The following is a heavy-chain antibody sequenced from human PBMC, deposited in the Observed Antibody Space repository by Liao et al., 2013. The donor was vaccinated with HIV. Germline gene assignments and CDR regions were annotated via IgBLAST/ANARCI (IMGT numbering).Heavy chain of an antibody. Sequence: QVQLQESGPGLVKPSETLSLTCTVSGGSISGYYWSWIRQPPGKGLEWIGEINHSGSTNYNPSLKSRVTISVDTSKNQFSLKVNSVTAADTAVYFCAREVSTYLYGSGSPGDAFDFWGQGTLVTVSS. CDR1: GGSISGYY. CDR2: INHSGST. J-gene: IGHJ3*01. D-gene: IGHD3-10*01. V-gene: IGHV4-59*12. CDR3: AREVSTYLYGSGSPGDAFDF.